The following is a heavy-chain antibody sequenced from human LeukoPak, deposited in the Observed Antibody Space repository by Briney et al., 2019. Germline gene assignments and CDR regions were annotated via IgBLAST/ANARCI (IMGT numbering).Heavy chain of an antibody. CDR2: ISAYNGNT. CDR1: EYTFTGYY. D-gene: IGHD3-22*01. CDR3: ARDVYYYDSSAYYYFDY. Sequence: ASVKVSCQASEYTFTGYYLHWVRQAPGQGLEWVGWISAYNGNTNYAQKLQGRVAMTTDTSTSTAYMEMRSLRSDDTAVYYCARDVYYYDSSAYYYFDYWGQGTPVAVSS. V-gene: IGHV1-18*04. J-gene: IGHJ4*02.